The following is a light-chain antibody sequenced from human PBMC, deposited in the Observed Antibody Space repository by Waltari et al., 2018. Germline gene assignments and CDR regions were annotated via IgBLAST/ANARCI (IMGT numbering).Light chain of an antibody. CDR2: KAS. Sequence: DIQMTQSPSTLSASVGDRVTITCRASQSISSWLAWYQQKPGKAPKLLIYKASNLESGVPSRFSGSGSGTEFTLTISSLQPDDFATYYCQQYGSYTTFGQGTKVEIK. V-gene: IGKV1-5*03. CDR3: QQYGSYTT. J-gene: IGKJ1*01. CDR1: QSISSW.